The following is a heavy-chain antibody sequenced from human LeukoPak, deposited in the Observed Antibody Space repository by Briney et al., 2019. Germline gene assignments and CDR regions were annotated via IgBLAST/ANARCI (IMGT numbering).Heavy chain of an antibody. Sequence: KASETLSLTCTVSGGSISSYYWSWIRQPPGKGLEWIGYIYYSGSTNYNPSLKSRVTISVDTSKNQFSLKLSSVTAADTAVYYCARGYYCSGGSCYSPHFDYWDQGTLVTVSS. CDR3: ARGYYCSGGSCYSPHFDY. V-gene: IGHV4-59*01. J-gene: IGHJ4*02. D-gene: IGHD2-15*01. CDR2: IYYSGST. CDR1: GGSISSYY.